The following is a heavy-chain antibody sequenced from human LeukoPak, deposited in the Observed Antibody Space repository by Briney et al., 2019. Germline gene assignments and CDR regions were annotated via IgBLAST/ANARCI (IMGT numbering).Heavy chain of an antibody. D-gene: IGHD3-22*01. CDR2: IIPIFGTA. Sequence: ASVKVSCKASGGTFSSYAISWVRQAPGQGLEWMGRIIPIFGTANYAQKFQGRVTITTDESTSTAYMELSSLRSEDTAVYYCARSGGDMKVRYYFDYWGQGSLVNVSS. V-gene: IGHV1-69*05. CDR1: GGTFSSYA. J-gene: IGHJ4*02. CDR3: ARSGGDMKVRYYFDY.